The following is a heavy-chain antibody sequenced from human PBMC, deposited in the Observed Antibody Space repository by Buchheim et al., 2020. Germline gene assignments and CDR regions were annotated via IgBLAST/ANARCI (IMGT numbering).Heavy chain of an antibody. D-gene: IGHD6-13*01. V-gene: IGHV4-4*02. J-gene: IGHJ4*02. CDR1: GDSISSSNW. CDR3: ARSSAGSSCFYY. CDR2: IYHSGIT. Sequence: QVQLQESGPRLVKPSGTLSLTCGVLGDSISSSNWWSWVRQTPGKGLEWIGEIYHSGITNYNPSLKSRVTISVDKYRNQFSMTLNSVSVADTAAYFCARSSAGSSCFYYWGQGIL.